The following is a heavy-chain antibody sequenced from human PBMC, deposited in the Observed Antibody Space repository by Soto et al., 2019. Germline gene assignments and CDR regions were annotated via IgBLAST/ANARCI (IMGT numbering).Heavy chain of an antibody. V-gene: IGHV3-15*01. Sequence: EVQLVESGGGLVEPGGSLRLSCEVSGITFSNARMSWVRQAPGKGLEWVGRIKSQTDGGTTDYTAPVKGRFTISKDDSKDTLYLQMNSLRTEDTAVYYCATWAGGSWGQGTLVTVSS. CDR2: IKSQTDGGTT. J-gene: IGHJ5*02. D-gene: IGHD3-16*01. CDR3: ATWAGGS. CDR1: GITFSNAR.